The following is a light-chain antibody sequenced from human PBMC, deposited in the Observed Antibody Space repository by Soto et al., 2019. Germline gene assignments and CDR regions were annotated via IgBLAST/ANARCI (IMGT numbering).Light chain of an antibody. V-gene: IGLV3-21*04. CDR3: QVWDNSSDHGV. J-gene: IGLJ2*01. Sequence: SYELTQAPSVSVAPGKTARITCGGNNIGSISVHWYRQKPGQAPVLVIYYDRVRPSGSPERFSGSNSANTATLTISRVEAGDEADYYCQVWDNSSDHGVFGGGTKVTVL. CDR2: YDR. CDR1: NIGSIS.